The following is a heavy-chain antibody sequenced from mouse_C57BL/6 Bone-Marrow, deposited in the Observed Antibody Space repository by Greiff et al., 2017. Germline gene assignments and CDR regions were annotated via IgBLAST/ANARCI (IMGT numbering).Heavy chain of an antibody. CDR2: IDPSDSYT. D-gene: IGHD4-1*01. CDR1: GYTFTSYW. Sequence: QVQLQQSGAELVMPGASVKLSCKASGYTFTSYWMHWVKQRPGQGLEWIGEIDPSDSYTNYNQKFKGKSTLTVDKSSSTAYMQLSSLTSEDPAVYYCAREANWDPAWFAYWGQGTLVTVSA. J-gene: IGHJ3*01. CDR3: AREANWDPAWFAY. V-gene: IGHV1-69*01.